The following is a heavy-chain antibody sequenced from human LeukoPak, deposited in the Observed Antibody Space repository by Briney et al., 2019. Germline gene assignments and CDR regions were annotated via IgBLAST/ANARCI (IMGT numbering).Heavy chain of an antibody. CDR2: IKQDGSEK. CDR3: AKPSYGSGSYNSVDY. J-gene: IGHJ4*02. V-gene: IGHV3-7*03. Sequence: GGSLRLSCAASGFTFSSYWMSWVRQAPGKGLEWVANIKQDGSEKYYVDSVKGRFTISRDNAKNSLYLQMNSLRAEDTAVYYCAKPSYGSGSYNSVDYWGQGTLVTVSS. CDR1: GFTFSSYW. D-gene: IGHD3-10*01.